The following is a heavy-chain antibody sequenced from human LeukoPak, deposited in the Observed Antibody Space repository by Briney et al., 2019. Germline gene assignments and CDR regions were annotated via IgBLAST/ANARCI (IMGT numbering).Heavy chain of an antibody. D-gene: IGHD4-11*01. CDR2: MNPDSGNT. J-gene: IGHJ6*02. Sequence: ASVKVSCKASGYTLTSYDINWVRQAPGQGLEWMGWMNPDSGNTGYAQKFQGRVSMTRNTSINTAYMELSSLRSEDTAVYYCASFLQSRLLPISFYYYGIDVWGQGTTVTVSS. CDR3: ASFLQSRLLPISFYYYGIDV. V-gene: IGHV1-8*01. CDR1: GYTLTSYD.